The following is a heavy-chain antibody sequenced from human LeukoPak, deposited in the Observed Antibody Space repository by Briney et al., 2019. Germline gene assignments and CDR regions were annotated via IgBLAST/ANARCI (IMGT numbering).Heavy chain of an antibody. CDR1: GGSISSGGYY. CDR3: ARASITMVRGVLDGENWFDP. D-gene: IGHD3-10*01. J-gene: IGHJ5*02. Sequence: SQTLSLTCTVSGGSISSGGYYWSWIRQHPGKGLEWIGYIYYSGSTYYNPSLKSRVTISVDTSKNQFSLKLSSVTAADTAVYYCARASITMVRGVLDGENWFDPWGQGTLVTVSS. CDR2: IYYSGST. V-gene: IGHV4-31*03.